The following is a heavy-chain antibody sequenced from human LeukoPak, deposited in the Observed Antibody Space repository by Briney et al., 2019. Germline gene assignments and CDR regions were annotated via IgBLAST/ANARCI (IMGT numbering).Heavy chain of an antibody. D-gene: IGHD5-18*01. J-gene: IGHJ4*02. CDR1: GGTFSIYA. CDR2: IIPIFGTA. V-gene: IGHV1-69*01. Sequence: ASVKVSCKASGGTFSIYAISWVRQAPGQGLEWMGGIIPIFGTANYAQKFQGRVTITADESTSTAYMELSSLKSEDTAVYYCARGRIQLLNYYFDYWGQGTLVTVSS. CDR3: ARGRIQLLNYYFDY.